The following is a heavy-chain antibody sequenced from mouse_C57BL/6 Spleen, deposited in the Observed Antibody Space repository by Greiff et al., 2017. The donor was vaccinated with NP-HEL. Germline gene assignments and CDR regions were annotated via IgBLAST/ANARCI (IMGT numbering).Heavy chain of an antibody. J-gene: IGHJ4*01. CDR3: ARSSPYAMDY. Sequence: EVKLVESGGGLVQPGGSLSLSCAASGFTFTDYYMSWVRQPPGKALEWLGFIRNKANGYTTEYSASVKGRFTISRDNSQSILYLQMNARRAEDSATYYCARSSPYAMDYWGQGTSVTVSS. D-gene: IGHD1-1*01. CDR2: IRNKANGYTT. CDR1: GFTFTDYY. V-gene: IGHV7-3*01.